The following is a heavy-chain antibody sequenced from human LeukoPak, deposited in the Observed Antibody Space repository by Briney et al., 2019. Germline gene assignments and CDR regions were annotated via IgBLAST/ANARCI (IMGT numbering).Heavy chain of an antibody. D-gene: IGHD1-26*01. CDR1: GFTFCRYW. J-gene: IGHJ6*03. V-gene: IGHV3-74*01. CDR2: NNSDGSST. CDR3: ARVSSGSYFGYYYYYMDV. Sequence: GGPLTLLCAVSGFTFCRYWKHWLRQAPGKGLVWVSRNNSDGSSTVYADSVKGRFTISRDNAQNTLYQQMNSLRAEDTAVYYCARVSSGSYFGYYYYYMDVWGKGTTVTVSS.